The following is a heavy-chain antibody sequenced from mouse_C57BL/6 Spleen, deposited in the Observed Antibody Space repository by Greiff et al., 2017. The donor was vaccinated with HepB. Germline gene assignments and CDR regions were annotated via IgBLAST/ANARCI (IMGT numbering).Heavy chain of an antibody. CDR1: GYTFTSYW. CDR2: IYPGNSDT. V-gene: IGHV1-5*01. Sequence: DVHLVESGTVLARPGASVKMSCKTSGYTFTSYWMHWVKQRPGQGLEWIGAIYPGNSDTSYNQKFKGKAKLTAVTSASTAYMELSSLTNEDSAVYYCTRWPLLLRYYFDYWGQGTTLTVSS. D-gene: IGHD1-1*01. CDR3: TRWPLLLRYYFDY. J-gene: IGHJ2*01.